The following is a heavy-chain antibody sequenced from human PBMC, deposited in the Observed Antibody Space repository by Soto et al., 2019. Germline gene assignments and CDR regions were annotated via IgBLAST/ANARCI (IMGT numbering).Heavy chain of an antibody. CDR1: GYTFSDFD. CDR3: ARGNPFNYAGFDV. J-gene: IGHJ6*02. CDR2: MNAKSGDT. Sequence: QAHLEQSGAELKRPGASVKVSCKASGYTFSDFDINWLRQASGQGPELMGWMNAKSGDTFFAQRCQGKFNMTWDTSLSTAYMEVGSLTSDDTAIYYCARGNPFNYAGFDVWGQGTTVAVSS. V-gene: IGHV1-8*01. D-gene: IGHD3-16*01.